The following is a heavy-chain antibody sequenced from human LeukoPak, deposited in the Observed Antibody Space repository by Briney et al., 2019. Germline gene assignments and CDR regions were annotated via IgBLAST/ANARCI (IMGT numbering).Heavy chain of an antibody. Sequence: PEGSLRLSCAASGFTFSSYGMHWVRQAPGKGLEWVAFIRYDGSNKYYADSVKGRFTISRDNSKNTLYLQMNSLRAEDTAVYYCAKVADYYDSSGYLSDAFDIWGQGTMVTVSS. CDR1: GFTFSSYG. V-gene: IGHV3-30*02. CDR2: IRYDGSNK. D-gene: IGHD3-22*01. CDR3: AKVADYYDSSGYLSDAFDI. J-gene: IGHJ3*02.